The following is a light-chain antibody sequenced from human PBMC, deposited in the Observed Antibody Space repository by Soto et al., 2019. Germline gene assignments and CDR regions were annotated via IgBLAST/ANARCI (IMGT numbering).Light chain of an antibody. Sequence: EIVMTQSPATLSVSPGERATLSCRASQSVSSNLAWYQQKPGQAPRLLIYGASTRVTGIPDRFSGSGSGTEFTLTIRSLQSEDFAVYYCQQYNNWPPWTCGQGNKGDIK. CDR2: GAS. CDR1: QSVSSN. J-gene: IGKJ1*01. V-gene: IGKV3-15*01. CDR3: QQYNNWPPWT.